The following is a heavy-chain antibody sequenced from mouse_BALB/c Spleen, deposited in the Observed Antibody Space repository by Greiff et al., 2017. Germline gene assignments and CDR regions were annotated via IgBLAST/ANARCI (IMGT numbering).Heavy chain of an antibody. CDR3: ARYDGYYFDY. V-gene: IGHV1-82*01. Sequence: QVQLQQSGPELVKPGASVKISCKASGFAFSSSWMNWVKQRPGQGLEWIGRIYPGDGDTNYNGKFKGKATLTADKSSSTAYMQLSSLTSVDSAVYFCARYDGYYFDYWGQGTTLTVSS. J-gene: IGHJ2*01. CDR1: GFAFSSSW. CDR2: IYPGDGDT. D-gene: IGHD2-3*01.